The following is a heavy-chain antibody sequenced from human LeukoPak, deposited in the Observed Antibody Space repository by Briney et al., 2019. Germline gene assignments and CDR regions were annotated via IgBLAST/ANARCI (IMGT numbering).Heavy chain of an antibody. D-gene: IGHD2-15*01. Sequence: GGSLRLSCAASGFTFSSYAMSWVRQAPGKGLVWVSRISSDGTTTHYADSVRGRFTSSRDNAKNTLYLQMNSLRAEDTAVYYCARVGAALDYWGQGTLVTVSS. CDR3: ARVGAALDY. CDR1: GFTFSSYA. V-gene: IGHV3-74*01. J-gene: IGHJ4*02. CDR2: ISSDGTTT.